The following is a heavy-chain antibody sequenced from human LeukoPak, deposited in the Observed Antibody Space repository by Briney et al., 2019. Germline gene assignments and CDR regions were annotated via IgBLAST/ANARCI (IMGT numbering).Heavy chain of an antibody. Sequence: GGSPRLSCAASGFTASSDYMSWVRQAPGKGLEWVSVIYSGGSTEYADSVRGRFTISRDKSSNTLYLQMNSLRAEDTAVYFCAAEKPGTGTFLDYWGQGTLVTVSS. D-gene: IGHD1-1*01. J-gene: IGHJ4*02. CDR2: IYSGGST. V-gene: IGHV3-53*01. CDR1: GFTASSDY. CDR3: AAEKPGTGTFLDY.